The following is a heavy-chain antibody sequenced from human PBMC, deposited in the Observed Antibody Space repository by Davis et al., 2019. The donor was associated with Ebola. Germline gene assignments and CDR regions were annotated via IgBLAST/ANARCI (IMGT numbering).Heavy chain of an antibody. D-gene: IGHD3-10*01. CDR1: GYTFTGYY. Sequence: AASVKVSCKASGYTFTGYYIHWVRQAPGQGLEWVGWINPSTGDTNSAQRFQGRVTMTRDTSITTAYMELSRLRSDDTAVYYCARGFSFDPWGQGTLVTVSS. CDR3: ARGFSFDP. J-gene: IGHJ5*02. CDR2: INPSTGDT. V-gene: IGHV1-2*02.